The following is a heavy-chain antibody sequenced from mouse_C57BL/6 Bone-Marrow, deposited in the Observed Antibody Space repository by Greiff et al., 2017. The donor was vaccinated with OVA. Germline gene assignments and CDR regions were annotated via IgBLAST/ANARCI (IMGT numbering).Heavy chain of an antibody. D-gene: IGHD2-3*01. V-gene: IGHV5-9-1*02. CDR2: ISSGGDYI. J-gene: IGHJ4*01. CDR3: TRDGYYAMDY. CDR1: GFTFSSYA. Sequence: EVNVVESGEGLVKPGGSLKLSCAASGFTFSSYAMSWVRQTPEKRLEWVAYISSGGDYIYYADTVKGRFTISRDTARNTLYLQMSSLKSEDTAMYYGTRDGYYAMDYWGQGTSVTVSS.